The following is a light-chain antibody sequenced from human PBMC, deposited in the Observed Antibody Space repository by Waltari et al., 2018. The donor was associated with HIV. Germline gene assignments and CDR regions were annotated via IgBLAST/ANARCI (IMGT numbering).Light chain of an antibody. V-gene: IGKV1-NL1*01. CDR3: QQYYAAPYT. CDR1: QVITNS. J-gene: IGKJ2*01. CDR2: AAS. Sequence: DIQMTQSPSSLSASVGDRVTITCRASQVITNSLTWYQLKPGKAPKLLLHAASRLESGVPSRFSGSGSGADYTLTISRLQSEDFATYYCQQYYAAPYTFGQGPSWRSN.